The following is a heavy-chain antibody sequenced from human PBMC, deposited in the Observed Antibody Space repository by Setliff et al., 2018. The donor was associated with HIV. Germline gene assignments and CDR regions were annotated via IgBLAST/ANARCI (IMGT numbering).Heavy chain of an antibody. Sequence: GGSLRLSCAASGFTFSTYSMSWVRQAPGKGLEWVSAISGSGGTTNYADSVKGRFTISRDNSKNTLYLQMNSLRADDTAVYYCAKGSGKITIYYYYMDAWGKGTTVTVSS. D-gene: IGHD3-3*01. CDR1: GFTFSTYS. CDR3: AKGSGKITIYYYYMDA. CDR2: ISGSGGTT. V-gene: IGHV3-23*01. J-gene: IGHJ6*03.